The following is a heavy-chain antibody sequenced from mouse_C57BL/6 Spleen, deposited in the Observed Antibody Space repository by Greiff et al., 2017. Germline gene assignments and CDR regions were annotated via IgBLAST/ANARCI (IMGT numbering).Heavy chain of an antibody. J-gene: IGHJ2*01. CDR3: ARAPYGDYFDY. CDR1: GYTFTGYW. CDR2: INPSSGGT. V-gene: IGHV1-53*01. Sequence: QVLLQQSGTELVKPGASVKLSCKASGYTFTGYWMHWVKQRPGQGLEWIGNINPSSGGTNYNEKFKSKATLTVDKASSTAYMQLSSLTSEDSAVYLCARAPYGDYFDYWGQGTTLTVSA. D-gene: IGHD1-1*01.